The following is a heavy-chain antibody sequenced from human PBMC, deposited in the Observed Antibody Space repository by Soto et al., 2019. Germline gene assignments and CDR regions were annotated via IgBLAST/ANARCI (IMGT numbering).Heavy chain of an antibody. CDR1: GYTFTGYG. J-gene: IGHJ4*02. CDR2: ISAYNGNT. Sequence: ASVKVSCKASGYTFTGYGISWVRQAPGQGLEWMGWISAYNGNTNYAQKLQGRVTMTTDTSTSTAYMELRSLRSDDTAVYYCARDGYSSSWLIIHYSGQATLVTVSS. CDR3: ARDGYSSSWLIIHY. D-gene: IGHD6-13*01. V-gene: IGHV1-18*01.